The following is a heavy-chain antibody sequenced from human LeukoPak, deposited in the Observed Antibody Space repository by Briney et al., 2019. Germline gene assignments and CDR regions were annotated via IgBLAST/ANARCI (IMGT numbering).Heavy chain of an antibody. V-gene: IGHV3-48*01. J-gene: IGHJ4*02. D-gene: IGHD6-19*01. Sequence: GGSLRLSCAASGFTFSSYGMHWVRQAPGKGLEWVSYISSSGSTIYYADSVKGRFTISRDNAKNSLYLQMNSLRAEDTAVYYCTRVLYSSGWYGDHYWGQGTLVTVSS. CDR3: TRVLYSSGWYGDHY. CDR1: GFTFSSYG. CDR2: ISSSGSTI.